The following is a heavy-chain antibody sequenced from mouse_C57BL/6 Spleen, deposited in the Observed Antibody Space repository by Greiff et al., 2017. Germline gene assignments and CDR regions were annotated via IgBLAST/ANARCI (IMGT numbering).Heavy chain of an antibody. J-gene: IGHJ3*01. CDR2: INPNNGGT. V-gene: IGHV1-22*01. Sequence: EVQLQQSGPELVKPGASVKLSCKASGYTFTDYCMHWVKQSPGKSLEWIGYINPNNGGTSYNQKFKGKSTLTVNKSSSTAYMQLRSLTSEDSAFYYCTGSMVCGRTVAFAYWGKGTLVTVSA. CDR3: TGSMVCGRTVAFAY. D-gene: IGHD1-1*01. CDR1: GYTFTDYC.